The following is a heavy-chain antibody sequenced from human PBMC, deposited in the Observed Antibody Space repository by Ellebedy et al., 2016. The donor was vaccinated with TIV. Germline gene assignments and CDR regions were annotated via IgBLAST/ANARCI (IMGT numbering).Heavy chain of an antibody. D-gene: IGHD1-1*01. V-gene: IGHV3-20*03. Sequence: GGSLRLXXAVSGFTFDDYGMIWVRQAPGKGLEWVSGINWNGGSTIYADSVKGRFTVSRDDATNSLFLQMSSLGPEDTAVYYCVKDIGTGSVYFYYMDVWGKGTTVTVSS. CDR2: INWNGGST. CDR1: GFTFDDYG. J-gene: IGHJ6*03. CDR3: VKDIGTGSVYFYYMDV.